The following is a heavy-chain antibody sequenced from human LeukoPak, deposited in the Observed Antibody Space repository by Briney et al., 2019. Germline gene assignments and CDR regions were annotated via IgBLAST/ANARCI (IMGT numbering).Heavy chain of an antibody. CDR3: ARGQRELRWYY. V-gene: IGHV1-2*02. Sequence: ASVKVSCKASGYSFTSYDINWVRQATGQGLEWMGWINPNSGGTNYARKFQGRVTMTRDTSISTAYMELSRLRSDDTAVYYCARGQRELRWYYWGQGTLVTVSS. J-gene: IGHJ4*02. D-gene: IGHD4-23*01. CDR1: GYSFTSYD. CDR2: INPNSGGT.